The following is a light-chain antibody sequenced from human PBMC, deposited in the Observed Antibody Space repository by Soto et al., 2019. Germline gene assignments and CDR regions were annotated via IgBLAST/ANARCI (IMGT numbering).Light chain of an antibody. CDR3: QQYNSYWIT. CDR1: QSISTW. J-gene: IGKJ5*01. CDR2: DAS. V-gene: IGKV1-5*01. Sequence: DIQMSQSPSTLSASVGDRFTITCRASQSISTWLAWYQQKPGKAPKLLIYDASSLESGVPSRFSGSGSGTEFTLTTSSLQPDDLATYYCQQYNSYWITFGQGTRLEIK.